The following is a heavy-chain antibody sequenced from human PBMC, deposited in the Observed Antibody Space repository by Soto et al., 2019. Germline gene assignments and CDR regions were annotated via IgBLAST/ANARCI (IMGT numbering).Heavy chain of an antibody. CDR2: IYYSGST. CDR1: GGSISSYY. CDR3: ARLLRFLNGMDV. V-gene: IGHV4-39*01. D-gene: IGHD3-3*01. Sequence: PSETLSLTCTVSGGSISSYYWGWIRQPPGKGLEWIGSIYYSGSTYYNPSLKSRVTISVDTSKNQFSLKLSSVTAADTAVYYCARLLRFLNGMDVWGQGTTVTVSS. J-gene: IGHJ6*02.